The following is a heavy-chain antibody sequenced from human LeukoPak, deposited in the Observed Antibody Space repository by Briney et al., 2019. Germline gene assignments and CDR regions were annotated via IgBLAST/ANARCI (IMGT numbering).Heavy chain of an antibody. D-gene: IGHD3-9*01. CDR1: GFTFSSYN. CDR2: ISSSSSYI. CDR3: ASSTGLGYYGMDV. V-gene: IGHV3-21*01. Sequence: GGSLRLSCAASGFTFSSYNMNWVRQAPGKGLEWVSSISSSSSYIYYADSVRGRFTISRDNAKNSLYLQMNSLRAEDTAVYYCASSTGLGYYGMDVWGQGTTVTVSS. J-gene: IGHJ6*02.